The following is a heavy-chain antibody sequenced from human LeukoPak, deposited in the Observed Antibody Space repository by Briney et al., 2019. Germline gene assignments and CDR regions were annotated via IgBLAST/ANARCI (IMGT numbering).Heavy chain of an antibody. J-gene: IGHJ4*02. CDR2: INPKTGGT. CDR3: ARRVQTTGVFDY. D-gene: IGHD2-8*01. V-gene: IGHV1-2*06. Sequence: GASVKVSCKASGYTFTDYYMHWVRQAPGQGLQWMGRINPKTGGTNYAQKFQDRVNMTGDTSISTAYMELSRLRSDDTAVYYCARRVQTTGVFDYWGQGTLVTVSS. CDR1: GYTFTDYY.